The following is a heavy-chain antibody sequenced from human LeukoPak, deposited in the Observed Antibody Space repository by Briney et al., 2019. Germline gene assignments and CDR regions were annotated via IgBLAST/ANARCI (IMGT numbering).Heavy chain of an antibody. CDR2: VSWNSGTI. D-gene: IGHD2-2*01. V-gene: IGHV3-9*01. Sequence: PGRSLRLSCAPSGFTFVDYAMHWVRQAPGKGLEWVSGVSWNSGTIGYADSVKGRFTISRDNAKNSLYLQMNSLRAEDTAVYYCARVHCSSTSCYLDYWGQGTLVTVSS. CDR1: GFTFVDYA. CDR3: ARVHCSSTSCYLDY. J-gene: IGHJ4*02.